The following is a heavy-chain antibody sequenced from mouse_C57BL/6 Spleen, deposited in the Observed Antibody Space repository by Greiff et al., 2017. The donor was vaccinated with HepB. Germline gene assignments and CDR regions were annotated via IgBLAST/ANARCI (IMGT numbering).Heavy chain of an antibody. J-gene: IGHJ3*01. CDR3: ARVPYYYGSSYDAY. CDR1: GYTFTSYW. V-gene: IGHV1-72*01. Sequence: QAQLQQPGAELVKPGASVKLSCKASGYTFTSYWMHWVKQRPGRGLEWIGRIDPNSGGTKYNEKFKSKATLTVDKPSSTAYMQLISLTSEDSAVYYCARVPYYYGSSYDAYWGQGTLVTVSA. CDR2: IDPNSGGT. D-gene: IGHD1-1*01.